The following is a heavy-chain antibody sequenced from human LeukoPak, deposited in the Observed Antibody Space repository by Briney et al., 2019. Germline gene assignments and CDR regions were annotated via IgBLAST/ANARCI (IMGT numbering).Heavy chain of an antibody. V-gene: IGHV3-7*01. D-gene: IGHD3-22*01. Sequence: GGSLRLSCAASGFTFSSYAMSWVRQAPGKGLEWVANIKQDGSEKYYVDSVKGRFTISRDNAKNSLYLQMNSLRAEDTAVYYCAREGPYYDDWFDPWGQGTLVTVSS. CDR1: GFTFSSYA. J-gene: IGHJ5*02. CDR3: AREGPYYDDWFDP. CDR2: IKQDGSEK.